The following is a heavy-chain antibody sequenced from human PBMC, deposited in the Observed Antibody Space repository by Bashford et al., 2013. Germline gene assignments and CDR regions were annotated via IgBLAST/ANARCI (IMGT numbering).Heavy chain of an antibody. J-gene: IGHJ4*02. CDR3: ATNFHCSGDCHTLDY. Sequence: WVRQAPGQRPEWMGWINPGNGNTKYSQNFEGRVTITSDTSANIAYMELNSLTSEDSAVFYCATNFHCSGDCHTLDYWGQGTLVTVSS. D-gene: IGHD2-21*02. V-gene: IGHV1-3*01. CDR2: INPGNGNT.